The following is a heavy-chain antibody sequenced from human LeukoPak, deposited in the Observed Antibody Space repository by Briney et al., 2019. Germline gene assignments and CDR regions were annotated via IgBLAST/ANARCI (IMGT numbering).Heavy chain of an antibody. CDR3: TTGDESSAYRYLDY. Sequence: GGSLRLSCTASGFTVSNAWMSWVRQAPGKGLEWVGRIKSKTDGGTTDFAAPVKGRFTISRDDSKNTLYLQMNNLKTEDTAVYYCTTGDESSAYRYLDYWGQGTLVTVSS. CDR1: GFTVSNAW. V-gene: IGHV3-15*01. D-gene: IGHD3-22*01. CDR2: IKSKTDGGTT. J-gene: IGHJ4*02.